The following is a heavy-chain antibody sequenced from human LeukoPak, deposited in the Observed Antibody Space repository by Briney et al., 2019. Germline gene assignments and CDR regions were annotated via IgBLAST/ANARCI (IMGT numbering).Heavy chain of an antibody. J-gene: IGHJ4*02. CDR3: TRDQTPYY. CDR1: GFTFGDYA. Sequence: GGSLRLSCTASGFTFGDYAMTWVREAPGRGLEWVGFIRSKVYGGTPEYAASVKGRFTISRDDSKGIAYLQMNSLKTEDTAVYYCTRDQTPYYWGQGTLVTVSS. V-gene: IGHV3-49*04. CDR2: IRSKVYGGTP.